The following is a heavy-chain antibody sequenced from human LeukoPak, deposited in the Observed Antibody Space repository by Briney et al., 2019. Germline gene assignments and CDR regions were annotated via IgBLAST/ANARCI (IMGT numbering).Heavy chain of an antibody. J-gene: IGHJ5*02. CDR2: IIPIFGTA. CDR3: ARDRGILTGYSSLGWFDP. V-gene: IGHV1-69*01. Sequence: SVKVSCKASGGTFSSYAISWVRQAPGQGLEWMGGIIPIFGTANYAQKFQGRVTITADESTSKAYMELSSLRSEDTAVYYCARDRGILTGYSSLGWFDPWGQGTLVTVSS. D-gene: IGHD3-9*01. CDR1: GGTFSSYA.